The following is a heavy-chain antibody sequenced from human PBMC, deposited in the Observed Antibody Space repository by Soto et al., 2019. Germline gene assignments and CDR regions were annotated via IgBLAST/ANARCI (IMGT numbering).Heavy chain of an antibody. J-gene: IGHJ4*02. CDR1: GFTFSSYA. Sequence: GGSLRLSCAASGFTFSSYAMSWVRQAPGKGLEWVSAISGSGGSTYYADSVKGRFTISRDNSKNTLYLQMNSLRAEDTAVYYCAKDRVTMIVVVITYFDYWGQGTLVTVSS. D-gene: IGHD3-22*01. CDR3: AKDRVTMIVVVITYFDY. CDR2: ISGSGGST. V-gene: IGHV3-23*01.